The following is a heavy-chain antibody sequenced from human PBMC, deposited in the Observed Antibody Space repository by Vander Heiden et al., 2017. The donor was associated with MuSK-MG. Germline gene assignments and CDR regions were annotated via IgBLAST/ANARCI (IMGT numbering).Heavy chain of an antibody. D-gene: IGHD3-16*01. J-gene: IGHJ6*03. V-gene: IGHV1-2*02. CDR2: INPNSGGT. Sequence: QVQLVQSGAEVKKPGPSVKVSCKASGYTFTGYYMHWVRQAPGQGLEWMGWINPNSGGTNYAQKFQGRVTMTRDTSISTAYMELSRLRSDDTAVYYCARDIGDPHYYYYYMDVWGKGTTVTVSS. CDR1: GYTFTGYY. CDR3: ARDIGDPHYYYYYMDV.